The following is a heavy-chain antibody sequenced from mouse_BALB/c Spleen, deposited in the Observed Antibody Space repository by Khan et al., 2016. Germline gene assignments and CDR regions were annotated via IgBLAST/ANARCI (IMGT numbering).Heavy chain of an antibody. Sequence: EVQLQESGPDLVKPGASVKISCKASGYTFTDYNMHWVKQSHGKSLEWIGYIYPYNGGTGYNQKLKNKATLTVDNASSTASMELRSLTSEDSAVYSFARSNYWYFYVWGAGTTVTVSS. J-gene: IGHJ1*01. CDR3: ARSNYWYFYV. V-gene: IGHV1S29*02. CDR2: IYPYNGGT. CDR1: GYTFTDYN.